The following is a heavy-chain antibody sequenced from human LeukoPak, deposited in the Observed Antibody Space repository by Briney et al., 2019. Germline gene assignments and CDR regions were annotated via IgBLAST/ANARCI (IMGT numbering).Heavy chain of an antibody. CDR3: ARVGIVGATRWFDP. V-gene: IGHV4-61*02. J-gene: IGHJ5*02. CDR2: IYTSGST. D-gene: IGHD1-26*01. CDR1: GNSISSGDNY. Sequence: SQTLSLTCTVSGNSISSGDNYWSWIRQPAGKGLEWIGRIYTSGSTNYNPSLKSRVTISGDTSKNQFSLKLSSVTAADTAVYYCARVGIVGATRWFDPWGQGTLVTVSS.